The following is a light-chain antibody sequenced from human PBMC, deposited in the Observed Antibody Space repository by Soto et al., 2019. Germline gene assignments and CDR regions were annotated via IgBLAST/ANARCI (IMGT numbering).Light chain of an antibody. Sequence: DIQMTQSPSSLSASVGDRVTITCRASQSFSSYLNWYQHKPGKAPKLLIYAASSLQNEVPSRFSGSGSGTDFTLTISSLQPEDFATYYCQNYNSAPWTFGQGTKLEF. J-gene: IGKJ1*01. CDR3: QNYNSAPWT. CDR1: QSFSSY. CDR2: AAS. V-gene: IGKV1-39*01.